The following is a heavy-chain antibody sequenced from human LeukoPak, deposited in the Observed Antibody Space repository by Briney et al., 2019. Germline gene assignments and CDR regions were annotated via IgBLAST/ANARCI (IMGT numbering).Heavy chain of an antibody. V-gene: IGHV5-51*01. CDR1: GYSFTSYW. Sequence: GESLKISCKGSGYSFTSYWIGWVRQMPGKGLEWMGIIYPGDSDTRYSPSFQGQVTISADKSISTGYLQWSSLKASDTAMYYCARVGGYCSSTSCYPYYYYYMDVWGKGTTVTVSS. J-gene: IGHJ6*03. CDR2: IYPGDSDT. D-gene: IGHD2-2*03. CDR3: ARVGGYCSSTSCYPYYYYYMDV.